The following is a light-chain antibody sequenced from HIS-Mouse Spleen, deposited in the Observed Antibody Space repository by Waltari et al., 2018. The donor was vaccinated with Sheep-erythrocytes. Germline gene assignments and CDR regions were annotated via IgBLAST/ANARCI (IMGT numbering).Light chain of an antibody. CDR1: QGISSW. V-gene: IGKV1-12*01. J-gene: IGKJ5*01. CDR3: QQANSFPIT. Sequence: DIQMTQSPSSVSASVGDRFPITCRASQGISSWLAWSQQKPGNAPKLLIYAASSLQRGVTSRVSGSGSGTDVTLTISSLQPEEFATYYCQQANSFPITFGQGTRLEIK. CDR2: AAS.